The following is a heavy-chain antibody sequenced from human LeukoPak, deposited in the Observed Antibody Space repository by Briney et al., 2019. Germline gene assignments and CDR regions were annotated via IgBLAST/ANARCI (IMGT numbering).Heavy chain of an antibody. CDR3: ARRPLVYTEFDP. CDR1: GYSFTSYW. J-gene: IGHJ5*02. V-gene: IGHV5-10-1*01. CDR2: IDPSDSYT. Sequence: GGSLRISCKGSGYSFTSYWISWVRQMPGKGLGWMGRIDPSDSYTNYSPSFQGHVTISADKSISTAYLRWSSLKASDTAMYYCARRPLVYTEFDPWGQGTLVTVSS. D-gene: IGHD1-14*01.